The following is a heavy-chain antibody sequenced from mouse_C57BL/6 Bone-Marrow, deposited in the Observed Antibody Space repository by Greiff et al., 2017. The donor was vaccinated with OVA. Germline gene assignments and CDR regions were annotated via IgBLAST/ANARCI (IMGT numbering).Heavy chain of an antibody. CDR1: GFTFSSYA. V-gene: IGHV5-4*01. CDR3: ARDTAYYSNWAWFAY. D-gene: IGHD2-5*01. Sequence: DVKLVESGGGLVKPGGSLKLSCAASGFTFSSYAMSWVRQTPEKRLEWVATISDGGSYTYYPDNVKGRFTISRDNAKNNLYLQMSHLKSEDTAMYYCARDTAYYSNWAWFAYWGQGTLVTVSA. J-gene: IGHJ3*01. CDR2: ISDGGSYT.